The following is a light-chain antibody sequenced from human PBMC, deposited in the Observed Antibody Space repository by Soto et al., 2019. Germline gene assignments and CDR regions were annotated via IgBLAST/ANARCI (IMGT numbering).Light chain of an antibody. CDR1: QNINNY. CDR3: QQSYGTPRT. V-gene: IGKV1-39*01. CDR2: TVS. Sequence: DIQMAQSPSSLSASVGDRVTITCRASQNINNYLNWYQQKPGQAPKLLISTVSSLRSGVPSRFSGSRSGTDFTLTITNLVFDDVATYYCQQSYGTPRTFGQGTKVDIK. J-gene: IGKJ1*01.